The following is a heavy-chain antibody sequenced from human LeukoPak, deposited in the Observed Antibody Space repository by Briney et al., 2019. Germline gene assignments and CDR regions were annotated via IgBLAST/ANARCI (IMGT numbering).Heavy chain of an antibody. CDR3: ARDLYHENYYYHYMDV. D-gene: IGHD2-2*01. Sequence: PGGSLRLSCAASGFTVSSNYMSWVRQAPGKGLEWVSGIDTAGGTYYPDSVKGRFTMSRENAKNSLHLQMNSLRVEDTAVYYCARDLYHENYYYHYMDVWGKGTTVTVSS. V-gene: IGHV3-53*01. CDR2: IDTAGGT. CDR1: GFTVSSNY. J-gene: IGHJ6*03.